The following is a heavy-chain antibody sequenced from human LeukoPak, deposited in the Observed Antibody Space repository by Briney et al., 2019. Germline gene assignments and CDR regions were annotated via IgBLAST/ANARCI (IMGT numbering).Heavy chain of an antibody. CDR2: IYYSGST. J-gene: IGHJ5*02. D-gene: IGHD2-2*01. V-gene: IGHV4-59*04. Sequence: SETLSLTCSASGCSISSYYWSWIRQPAGKGLEWIGSIYYSGSTYYNPSLKSRVTVSVDTSKNQFSLKLSSVTAADTAVYYCATRYCSSTSCSNNWFDPWGQGTLVTVSS. CDR1: GCSISSYY. CDR3: ATRYCSSTSCSNNWFDP.